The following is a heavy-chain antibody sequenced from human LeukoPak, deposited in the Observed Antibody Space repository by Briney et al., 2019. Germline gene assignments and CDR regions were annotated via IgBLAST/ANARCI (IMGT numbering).Heavy chain of an antibody. CDR2: IYYSGNT. CDR3: ATTGYYYYVDV. V-gene: IGHV4-31*03. Sequence: SQTLSLTRTVSGGSVSSGGYYWSWIRQHPGKGLEWIGYIYYSGNTYYNPSLESRLTISLDTSTNQFSLKLGSVTAADTAVYYCATTGYYYYVDVWGKGTTVTVSS. J-gene: IGHJ6*03. D-gene: IGHD2-8*02. CDR1: GGSVSSGGYY.